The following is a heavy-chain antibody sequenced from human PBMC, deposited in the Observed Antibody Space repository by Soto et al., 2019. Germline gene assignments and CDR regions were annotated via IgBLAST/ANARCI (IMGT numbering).Heavy chain of an antibody. CDR2: IWPSGDT. D-gene: IGHD1-20*01. J-gene: IGHJ4*02. CDR3: ARLNWDGGY. Sequence: ASETLSLTCAVSGDSISSNHWWNWVRQPPGKGLEWVGEIWPSGDTNYSPSLEGRVTVSLDKSQNQFSLRLTSVTAADTAVYYCARLNWDGGYWGQGTLVTVS. CDR1: GDSISSNHW. V-gene: IGHV4-4*02.